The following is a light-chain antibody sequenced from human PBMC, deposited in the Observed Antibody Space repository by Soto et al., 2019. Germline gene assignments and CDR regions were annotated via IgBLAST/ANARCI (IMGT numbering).Light chain of an antibody. CDR3: QQYSSYSPYT. V-gene: IGKV1-5*03. J-gene: IGKJ2*01. CDR2: QAS. Sequence: DIQMTQSPSTLSASVGDRVTITCRASQSVSVWLAWYQQKPGKAPQLLISQASNLESGFPSRFSGSGSGTEFTPAISSLQPDDFATYYCQQYSSYSPYTFGQGTKVDIK. CDR1: QSVSVW.